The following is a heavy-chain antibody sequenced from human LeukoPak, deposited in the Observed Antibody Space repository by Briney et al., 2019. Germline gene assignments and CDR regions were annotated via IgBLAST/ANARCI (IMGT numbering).Heavy chain of an antibody. CDR2: INHSGST. CDR1: GGSFSGYY. CDR3: ARAPTMITVTTEWFDP. D-gene: IGHD4-11*01. J-gene: IGHJ5*02. Sequence: SETLSLTCAVYGGSFSGYYWSWIRQPPGKGLEWIGEINHSGSTNYNPSLKSRVTISVDTSKNQFSLKLSSVTAADTAVYYCARAPTMITVTTEWFDPWGQGTLVTVSS. V-gene: IGHV4-34*01.